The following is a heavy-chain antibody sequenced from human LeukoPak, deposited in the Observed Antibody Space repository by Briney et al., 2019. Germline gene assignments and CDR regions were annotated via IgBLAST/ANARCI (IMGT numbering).Heavy chain of an antibody. J-gene: IGHJ5*02. V-gene: IGHV4-34*01. CDR2: INHSGST. Sequence: SETLSLTCAVYGGSFSGYYWSWIRQPPGKGLEWIGEINHSGSTNYNPSLMSRVTISVDTSKNQFSLKLSSVTAADTAVYYCAKRSAYNWFDPWGQGTLVTVSS. CDR3: AKRSAYNWFDP. D-gene: IGHD6-25*01. CDR1: GGSFSGYY.